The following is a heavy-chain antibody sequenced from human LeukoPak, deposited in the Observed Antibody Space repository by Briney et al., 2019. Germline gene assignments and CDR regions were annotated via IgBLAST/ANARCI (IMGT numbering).Heavy chain of an antibody. CDR1: GFTFSSYA. V-gene: IGHV3-30*04. CDR3: AKEYFDWLSEFDP. J-gene: IGHJ5*02. CDR2: ISYDGSNK. Sequence: GGSLRLSCAASGFTFSSYAMHWVRQAPGKGLEWVAVISYDGSNKYYADSVKGRFTISRDNSKNTLYLQMNSLRAEDTAVYYCAKEYFDWLSEFDPWGQGTLVTVSS. D-gene: IGHD3-9*01.